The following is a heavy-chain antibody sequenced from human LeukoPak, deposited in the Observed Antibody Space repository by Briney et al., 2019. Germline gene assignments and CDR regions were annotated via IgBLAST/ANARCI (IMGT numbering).Heavy chain of an antibody. V-gene: IGHV1-69*01. CDR1: GGTYSSYA. Sequence: SXKVSCKASGGTYSSYAISWVRQAPGQGLEWMGGIIPIFGTANYAQKFQGRVTITADESTSTAYMELSSLRSEDTAVYYCARARRWGGSYENWFDPWGQGTLVTVSS. D-gene: IGHD1-26*01. CDR3: ARARRWGGSYENWFDP. CDR2: IIPIFGTA. J-gene: IGHJ5*02.